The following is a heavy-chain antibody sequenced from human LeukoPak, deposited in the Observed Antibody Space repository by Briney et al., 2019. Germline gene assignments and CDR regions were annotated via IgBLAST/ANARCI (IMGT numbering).Heavy chain of an antibody. Sequence: KPSETLSLTCTVSGGSISSYYWSWIRQPPGKGLEWIGYIYYSGSTNYNPSLKSRVTISVDTSKNQFPLKLSSVTAADTAVYYCARGARGYSYGHFDYWGQGTLVTVSS. CDR2: IYYSGST. CDR1: GGSISSYY. J-gene: IGHJ4*02. D-gene: IGHD5-18*01. CDR3: ARGARGYSYGHFDY. V-gene: IGHV4-59*01.